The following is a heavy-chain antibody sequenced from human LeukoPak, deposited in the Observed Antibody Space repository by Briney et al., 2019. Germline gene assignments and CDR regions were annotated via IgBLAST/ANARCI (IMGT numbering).Heavy chain of an antibody. Sequence: PIFGTANYAQKFQGRVTITADESTSTAYMELSSLRSEDTAVYYCARVLRCSSTSCWYFDYWGQGTLVTVSS. V-gene: IGHV1-69*01. J-gene: IGHJ4*02. CDR3: ARVLRCSSTSCWYFDY. D-gene: IGHD2-2*01. CDR2: PIFGTA.